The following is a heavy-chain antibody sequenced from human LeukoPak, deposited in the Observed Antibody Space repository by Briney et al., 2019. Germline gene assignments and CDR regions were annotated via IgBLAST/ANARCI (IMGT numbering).Heavy chain of an antibody. Sequence: GRSLRLSCAASGFTFDDYAMHWVRQAPGKGLEWVSGISWNSGSIGYADSVKGRFTISRDNAKNSLYLQMNSLRAEDTALYYCAKDGGDGNNYQYFDYWGQGTLVTVSS. CDR2: ISWNSGSI. D-gene: IGHD5-24*01. V-gene: IGHV3-9*01. J-gene: IGHJ4*02. CDR1: GFTFDDYA. CDR3: AKDGGDGNNYQYFDY.